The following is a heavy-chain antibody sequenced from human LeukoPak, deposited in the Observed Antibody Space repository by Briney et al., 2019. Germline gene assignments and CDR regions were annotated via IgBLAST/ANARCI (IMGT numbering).Heavy chain of an antibody. Sequence: PSETLSLTCAVYGGSFSGYYWSWIRQPPGKGLEWIGEINHSGSTNYNPSLKSRVTISVDTSKNQFSLKLSSVTAADTAVYYCARGKLYYYDSSGYPRTYYFDYWGQGTLATVSS. CDR1: GGSFSGYY. D-gene: IGHD3-22*01. CDR2: INHSGST. J-gene: IGHJ4*02. CDR3: ARGKLYYYDSSGYPRTYYFDY. V-gene: IGHV4-34*01.